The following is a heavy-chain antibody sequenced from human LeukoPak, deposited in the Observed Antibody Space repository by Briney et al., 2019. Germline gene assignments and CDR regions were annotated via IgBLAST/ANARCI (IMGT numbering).Heavy chain of an antibody. D-gene: IGHD6-19*01. V-gene: IGHV4-38-2*02. Sequence: SETLSLTCTVSGYSISSGYYWGWIRQPPGKGLEWIGSIYHSGSTYYNPSLKSRVTISVDTSKNQFSLKLSSVTAADTAVYYCARHNTIAVAGSFDYWGQGTLVTVSS. CDR2: IYHSGST. CDR3: ARHNTIAVAGSFDY. J-gene: IGHJ4*02. CDR1: GYSISSGYY.